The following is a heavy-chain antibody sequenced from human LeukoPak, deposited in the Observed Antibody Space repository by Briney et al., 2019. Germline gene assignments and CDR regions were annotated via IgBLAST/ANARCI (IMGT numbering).Heavy chain of an antibody. V-gene: IGHV3-9*01. J-gene: IGHJ1*01. CDR3: ARAYKDRSLAGKKEFLQH. Sequence: GGSLRLSCAASGFTFDNYAMNWVRQVPGKGLEWISLISWNSGTIGYADSVKGRFTISRDNANNFLYLQMNSLRAEDTALYYCARAYKDRSLAGKKEFLQHWGQGTLVTVSS. CDR1: GFTFDNYA. CDR2: ISWNSGTI. D-gene: IGHD6-19*01.